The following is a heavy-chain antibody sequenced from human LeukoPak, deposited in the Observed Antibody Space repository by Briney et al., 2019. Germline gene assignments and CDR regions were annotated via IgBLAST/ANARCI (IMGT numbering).Heavy chain of an antibody. Sequence: PSETLSLTCTVSGASISGYFWSWTRQPAGKGLEWIGRIYSSGNTNYNRSRKSRVTMSVDTSKNQFSLKLSSVTAADTAVYYCARDGSGYSGYENFDYWGQGTLVTVSS. J-gene: IGHJ4*02. CDR3: ARDGSGYSGYENFDY. CDR2: IYSSGNT. V-gene: IGHV4-4*07. CDR1: GASISGYF. D-gene: IGHD5-12*01.